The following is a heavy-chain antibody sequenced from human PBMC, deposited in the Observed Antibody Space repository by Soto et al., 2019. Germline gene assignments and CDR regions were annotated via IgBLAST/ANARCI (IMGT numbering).Heavy chain of an antibody. V-gene: IGHV1-2*02. Sequence: GKVSCNAAGYTFTGYYMDWVRHAPGQGLELMGWINPNSGGTNYAQKFQGRGNMTRETSISTAYMELSRLRSDDTAVYYCARDRSRPRSVRAAANLLDYWGQGTLVPVSS. J-gene: IGHJ4*02. D-gene: IGHD6-13*01. CDR1: GYTFTGYY. CDR3: ARDRSRPRSVRAAANLLDY. CDR2: INPNSGGT.